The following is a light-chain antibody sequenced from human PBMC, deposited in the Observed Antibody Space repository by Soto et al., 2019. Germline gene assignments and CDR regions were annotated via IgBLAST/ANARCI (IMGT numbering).Light chain of an antibody. CDR1: QNIDRW. V-gene: IGKV1-5*03. CDR3: QHYNSYPWT. Sequence: DIQMTQSPSTLSASVGDRVTITCRASQNIDRWLAWYQQKPGKAPNLLIYGASSLESGVPPRFSGSGSGTEFTLTISSLRPDDFATYYCQHYNSYPWTFGQGTKVEIK. CDR2: GAS. J-gene: IGKJ1*01.